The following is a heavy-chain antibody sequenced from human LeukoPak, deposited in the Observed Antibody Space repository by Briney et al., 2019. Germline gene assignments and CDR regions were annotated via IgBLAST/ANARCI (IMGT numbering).Heavy chain of an antibody. CDR2: INTDGSST. D-gene: IGHD2-2*01. V-gene: IGHV3-74*01. Sequence: GGSLRLSCAASGFTFSSYWMHWVRQAPGKGLVWVSRINTDGSSTSYADSVKGRFTISRDNAKNTLYLQMNSPRAEDTAVYYCARDRGQYCSSTSCSEVFDYWGQGTLVTVSS. J-gene: IGHJ4*02. CDR1: GFTFSSYW. CDR3: ARDRGQYCSSTSCSEVFDY.